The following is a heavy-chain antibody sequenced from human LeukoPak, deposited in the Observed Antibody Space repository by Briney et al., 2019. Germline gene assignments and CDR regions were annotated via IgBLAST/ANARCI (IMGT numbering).Heavy chain of an antibody. CDR2: ISGSGGST. D-gene: IGHD3-22*01. V-gene: IGHV3-23*01. CDR3: AKDRGGVTMIVVVTRLFDY. Sequence: PGGSLRLSCAASGFTLSSYSMNWVRQAPGKGLEWVSTISGSGGSTYYADSVKGRFTISRDNSKNTLYLQMNSLRAEDTAVYYCAKDRGGVTMIVVVTRLFDYWGQGTLVTVSS. CDR1: GFTLSSYS. J-gene: IGHJ4*02.